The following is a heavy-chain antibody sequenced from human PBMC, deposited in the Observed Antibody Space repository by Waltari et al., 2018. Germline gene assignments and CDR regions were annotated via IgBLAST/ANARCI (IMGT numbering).Heavy chain of an antibody. D-gene: IGHD2-2*01. J-gene: IGHJ6*02. Sequence: EVQLLESGGGLVEPGGSLRLSCAASGFIFSSSAMRWVRPAPGKGPEWVSSIRGIGASTYYADSVKGRFTISRDNSKHPLDLQMNSLRADDTAVYYCAKDEVVKIYYYSGMDFGGQGTTVTVSS. CDR3: AKDEVVKIYYYSGMDF. V-gene: IGHV3-23*01. CDR2: IRGIGAST. CDR1: GFIFSSSA.